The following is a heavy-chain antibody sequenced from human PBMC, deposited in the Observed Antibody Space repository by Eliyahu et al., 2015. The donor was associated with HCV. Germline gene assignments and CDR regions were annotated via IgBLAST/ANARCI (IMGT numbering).Heavy chain of an antibody. J-gene: IGHJ4*02. D-gene: IGHD2-2*01. CDR2: INPNSGGT. CDR3: ARDRCSSTSCYLFDY. CDR1: GYTFTGYY. Sequence: QVQLVQSGAEVKKPGASVKVSCKASGYTFTGYYMHWVRQAPGQGLEWMGWINPNSGGTNYAQKFQGRVTMTRDTSISTAYMELSRLRSDDTAVYYCARDRCSSTSCYLFDYWGQGTLVTVSS. V-gene: IGHV1-2*02.